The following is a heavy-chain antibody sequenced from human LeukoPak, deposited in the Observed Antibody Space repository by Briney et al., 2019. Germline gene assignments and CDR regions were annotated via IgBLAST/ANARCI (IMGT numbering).Heavy chain of an antibody. CDR3: ARKQLVALAQSFDY. CDR2: INHSGST. Sequence: SETLSLTCAVYGGTFSDYYWSWIRQPPGKGLEWIGEINHSGSTNYNPSLNSRVTISVDTSKNQFSRKLNSLSAADTAVYYCARKQLVALAQSFDYWGQGTLVTVSS. J-gene: IGHJ4*02. V-gene: IGHV4-34*01. D-gene: IGHD6-6*01. CDR1: GGTFSDYY.